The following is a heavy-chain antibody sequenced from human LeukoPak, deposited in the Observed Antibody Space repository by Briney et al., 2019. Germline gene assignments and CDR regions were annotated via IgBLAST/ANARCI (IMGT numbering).Heavy chain of an antibody. V-gene: IGHV3-21*01. Sequence: GGSLRLSCAASGFTFSSYSMNWVRQAPGKGLEWVPPISSSSSYIHSADSVRGRFTISRDNAKNSLFLQMNSLRAEDTAVYYCARDEWGDAFDIWGQGTMVTVFS. J-gene: IGHJ3*02. D-gene: IGHD1-26*01. CDR2: ISSSSSYI. CDR1: GFTFSSYS. CDR3: ARDEWGDAFDI.